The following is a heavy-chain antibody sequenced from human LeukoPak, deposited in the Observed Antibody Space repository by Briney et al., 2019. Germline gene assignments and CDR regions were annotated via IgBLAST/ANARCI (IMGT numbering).Heavy chain of an antibody. Sequence: GGSLRLSCAASGFTFSSYEMNWVRQTPGKGLEWISSITTSSSYTFYADSVKGRFTISRDNARNSLYLQMNSLTAEDTAVYYCARDPYSGAYGDTYYYYMDVWGKGTTVTISS. D-gene: IGHD1-26*01. J-gene: IGHJ6*03. CDR1: GFTFSSYE. V-gene: IGHV3-21*01. CDR3: ARDPYSGAYGDTYYYYMDV. CDR2: ITTSSSYT.